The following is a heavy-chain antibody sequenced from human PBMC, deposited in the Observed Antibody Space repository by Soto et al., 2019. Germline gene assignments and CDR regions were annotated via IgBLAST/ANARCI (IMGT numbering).Heavy chain of an antibody. CDR1: GDSISSHY. D-gene: IGHD6-13*01. J-gene: IGHJ5*02. CDR3: ARGPRSSWYRGSWFDP. V-gene: IGHV4-59*11. Sequence: PSETLSLTCSVSGDSISSHYWSWIRQPPGKGLEWIGYISYSGSTNYNPSLKSRVTISVDTSKNQFSLKLSSVTAADTAVYYCARGPRSSWYRGSWFDPWGQGTLVTVSS. CDR2: ISYSGST.